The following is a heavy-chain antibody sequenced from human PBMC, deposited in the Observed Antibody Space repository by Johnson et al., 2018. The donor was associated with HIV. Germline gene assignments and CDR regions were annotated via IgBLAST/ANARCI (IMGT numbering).Heavy chain of an antibody. CDR3: ARAVQGAFDI. V-gene: IGHV3-33*05. Sequence: VQLVESGGGVVQPGGSLRLSCAASGFTFSSYAMHWVRQAPGKGLEWVAVISYDGSNKYYVDSVKGRFTISRDNAKNSLYLQMNSLRAEDTAVYYCARAVQGAFDIWGQGTMVTVSS. CDR2: ISYDGSNK. J-gene: IGHJ3*02. CDR1: GFTFSSYA.